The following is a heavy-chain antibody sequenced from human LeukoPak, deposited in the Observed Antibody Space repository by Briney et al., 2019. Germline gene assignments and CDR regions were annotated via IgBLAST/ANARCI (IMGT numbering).Heavy chain of an antibody. V-gene: IGHV3-30*18. D-gene: IGHD1-26*01. CDR1: GFTFSSYG. CDR2: ISYDGSNK. Sequence: GGSLRLSCAASGFTFSSYGMHWVRQAPGKGLEWVAVISYDGSNKYYADSVKGRFTISRDNSKNTLYLQMNSLRAEDTAVYYCAKDLIVGATTDYYDMDVWGQGTTVTVSS. CDR3: AKDLIVGATTDYYDMDV. J-gene: IGHJ6*02.